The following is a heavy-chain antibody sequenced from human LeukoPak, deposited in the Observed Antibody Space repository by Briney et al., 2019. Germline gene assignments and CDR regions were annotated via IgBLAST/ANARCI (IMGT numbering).Heavy chain of an antibody. CDR1: GDSISSSY. V-gene: IGHV4-59*01. D-gene: IGHD3-22*01. J-gene: IGHJ4*02. Sequence: SETLSLTCTVSGDSISSSYWSWIRQPPGKRLEWVGYVHYTGKTNYNPSLNNRATISVDMTKNQFSLTLTSVTVADTAMYYCARGYYDRSGSSNPFDSWGQGTLVTVSA. CDR3: ARGYYDRSGSSNPFDS. CDR2: VHYTGKT.